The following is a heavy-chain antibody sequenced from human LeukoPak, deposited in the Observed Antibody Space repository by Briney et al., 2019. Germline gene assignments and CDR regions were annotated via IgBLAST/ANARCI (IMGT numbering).Heavy chain of an antibody. CDR2: IYSGGST. V-gene: IGHV3-53*01. CDR3: ARLRTYREYYFDY. J-gene: IGHJ4*02. CDR1: GFTVSSNY. D-gene: IGHD2-2*01. Sequence: GGSLRLSCAASGFTVSSNYMSWVRRAPGKGLEWVSVIYSGGSTYYADSVKGRFTISRDNSKNTLYLQMNSLRAEDTAVYYCARLRTYREYYFDYWGQGTLVTVSS.